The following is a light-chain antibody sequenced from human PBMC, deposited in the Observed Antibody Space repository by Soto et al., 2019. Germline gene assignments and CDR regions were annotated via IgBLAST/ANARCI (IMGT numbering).Light chain of an antibody. CDR2: AAS. V-gene: IGKV1-9*01. CDR1: QGISSY. J-gene: IGKJ5*01. Sequence: DIQLTQSPSFLSASVGDRVTITCRASQGISSYLAWYQQKPGTAPKLLIYAASTLQSGVPSRFSGSGSGTEFTPAVSSLQHEDFANYYCQQRNSYPISCGRGTRLEIK. CDR3: QQRNSYPIS.